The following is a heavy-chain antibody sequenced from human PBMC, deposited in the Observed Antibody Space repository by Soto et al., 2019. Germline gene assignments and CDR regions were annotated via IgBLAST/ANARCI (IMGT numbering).Heavy chain of an antibody. V-gene: IGHV1-18*04. J-gene: IGHJ5*02. CDR1: GYTFTSYG. Sequence: ASVKVSCKASGYTFTSYGISWVRQAPGQGLEWMGWISAYNGNTNYAQKLQGRVTMTTDTSTSTAYMELRSLRSDDTAVYYCARVPWTGYCSGGSCLAWFDPWRQGTLVTVSS. CDR2: ISAYNGNT. D-gene: IGHD2-15*01. CDR3: ARVPWTGYCSGGSCLAWFDP.